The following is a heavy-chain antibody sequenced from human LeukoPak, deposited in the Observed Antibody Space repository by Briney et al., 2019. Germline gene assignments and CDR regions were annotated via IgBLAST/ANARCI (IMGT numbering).Heavy chain of an antibody. Sequence: GGSLRLSCAASGFTFNNYAMSWVRHAPGKGLEWVSAISGSGGATYYANSVKGRFTISRDNSKNTLFLHMSSLRVEDTAVYYCAKAPAAATKYYYGMDVWGQGTTVTVSS. CDR2: ISGSGGAT. V-gene: IGHV3-23*01. D-gene: IGHD6-13*01. CDR3: AKAPAAATKYYYGMDV. J-gene: IGHJ6*02. CDR1: GFTFNNYA.